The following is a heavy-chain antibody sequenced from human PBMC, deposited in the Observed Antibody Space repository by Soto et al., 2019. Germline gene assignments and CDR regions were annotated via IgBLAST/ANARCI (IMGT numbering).Heavy chain of an antibody. CDR2: IKGDGSDI. CDR3: ASVAGSSWSSFDY. D-gene: IGHD6-13*01. J-gene: IGHJ4*02. Sequence: EVQLVESGGGLVQPGGSLRLSCEASGFTISNYYMTWVRQAPGKGLEGVANIKGDGSDIHYVDSVKGRFTISRDNAKNARWRQMNSLGVEDAAVYYCASVAGSSWSSFDYWGQGTLVTVSS. CDR1: GFTISNYY. V-gene: IGHV3-7*01.